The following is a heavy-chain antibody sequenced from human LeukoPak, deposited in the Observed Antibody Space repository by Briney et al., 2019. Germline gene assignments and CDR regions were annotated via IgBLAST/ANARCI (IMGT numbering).Heavy chain of an antibody. CDR1: GGSISSSSYY. V-gene: IGHV4-39*07. J-gene: IGHJ4*02. CDR3: ARVVTTNRIVDY. D-gene: IGHD4-17*01. CDR2: IYYSGST. Sequence: SETLSLTCTVSGGSISSSSYYWGWIRQPPGKGLEWIGSIYYSGSTYYNPFLKSRVTISVDTSKNQFSLKLSSVTAAGTAVYYCARVVTTNRIVDYWGQGTLVTVSS.